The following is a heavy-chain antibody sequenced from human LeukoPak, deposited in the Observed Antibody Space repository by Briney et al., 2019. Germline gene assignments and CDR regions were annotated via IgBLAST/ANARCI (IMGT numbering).Heavy chain of an antibody. D-gene: IGHD3-9*01. V-gene: IGHV3-66*01. CDR3: ARAPPYDILTGYFDY. Sequence: GGSLRLSCAASGFTVNTNYMSWVRQTPGRGLEWVSLIYSDGGTYYADSVKSRFSISRDISKNTLYLQMNSLRAEDTAVYYCARAPPYDILTGYFDYWGQGTLVTVSS. CDR2: IYSDGGT. J-gene: IGHJ4*02. CDR1: GFTVNTNY.